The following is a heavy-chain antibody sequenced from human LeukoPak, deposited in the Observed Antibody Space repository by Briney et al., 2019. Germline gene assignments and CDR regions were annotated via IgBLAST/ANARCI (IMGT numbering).Heavy chain of an antibody. CDR3: ARDYYDSSGYYYYGMDV. V-gene: IGHV1-46*01. CDR2: INPSGGST. D-gene: IGHD3-22*01. J-gene: IGHJ6*02. Sequence: ASVKVSCKASGYTLTSYYMHWVRQAPGQGLEWMGIINPSGGSTSYAQKFQGRVTMTRDTSTSTVYMELSSLRSEDTAVYYCARDYYDSSGYYYYGMDVWGQGTTVTVSS. CDR1: GYTLTSYY.